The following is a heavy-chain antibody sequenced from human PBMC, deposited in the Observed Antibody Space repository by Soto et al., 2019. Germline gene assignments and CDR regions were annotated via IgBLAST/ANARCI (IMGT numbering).Heavy chain of an antibody. J-gene: IGHJ3*02. CDR2: ISYDGSNK. CDR1: GFTFSSYG. D-gene: IGHD3-3*01. V-gene: IGHV3-30*18. CDR3: AKGPHDFWSGYFAFDI. Sequence: GGSPRLSCAASGFTFSSYGMHWVRQAPGKGLEWVAVISYDGSNKYYADSVKGRFTISRDNSKNTLYLQMNSLRAEDTAVYYCAKGPHDFWSGYFAFDIWGQGTMVTVSS.